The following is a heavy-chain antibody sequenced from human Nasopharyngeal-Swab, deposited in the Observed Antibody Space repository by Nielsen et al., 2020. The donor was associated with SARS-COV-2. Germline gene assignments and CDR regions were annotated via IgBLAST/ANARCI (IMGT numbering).Heavy chain of an antibody. V-gene: IGHV3-9*01. D-gene: IGHD5-24*01. CDR2: ISWNSGSI. Sequence: GGSLRLSCAASGFTFDDYAMHWVRQGPGKGLEWVSGISWNSGSIDYADSVKGRFTISRDNAKHSLNLQMNSLRVEDTALYYCAKEIEMARRVYAFDIWGQGTMVTVSS. CDR3: AKEIEMARRVYAFDI. J-gene: IGHJ3*02. CDR1: GFTFDDYA.